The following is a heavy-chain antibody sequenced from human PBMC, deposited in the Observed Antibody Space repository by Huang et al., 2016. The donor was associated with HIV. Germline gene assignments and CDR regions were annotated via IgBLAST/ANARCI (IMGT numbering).Heavy chain of an antibody. Sequence: QVQLQQWGAGLLRPSETLSLTCAVYGGSFSGYYGTWIRQPPGKGLEWIGEINHSESTNYNPSLKSRVTTSVDTSRNQFSLTLTSVTAADTAVYYCARGQGGYYYYMDVWGKGTTVTVSS. CDR2: INHSEST. J-gene: IGHJ6*03. V-gene: IGHV4-34*01. CDR3: ARGQGGYYYYMDV. CDR1: GGSFSGYY.